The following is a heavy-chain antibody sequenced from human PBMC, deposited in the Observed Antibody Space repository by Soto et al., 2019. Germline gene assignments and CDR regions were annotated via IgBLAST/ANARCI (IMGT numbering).Heavy chain of an antibody. J-gene: IGHJ6*02. Sequence: GESLKISCKGSGYSFTSYWISWVRQMPGKGLEWMGRIDPSDSYTNYNPAFQGHVTISADKSISTAYLQWSSLKASDTAMYYCAGRTNNYYNYGMDVWGQGTTVTVSS. CDR2: IDPSDSYT. CDR3: AGRTNNYYNYGMDV. V-gene: IGHV5-10-1*01. CDR1: GYSFTSYW. D-gene: IGHD2-8*01.